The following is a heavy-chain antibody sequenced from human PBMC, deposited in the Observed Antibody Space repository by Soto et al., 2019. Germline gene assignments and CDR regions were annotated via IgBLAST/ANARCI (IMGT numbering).Heavy chain of an antibody. CDR3: ARAQSSGNYYSDY. Sequence: GGSLRLSCAASGFTFSSYAMHWVRQAPGKGLEWVAVIWYDGTNKYYVDSVKGRFTVSRDNSKNTLYLQMSSLRAEDTAVYYCARAQSSGNYYSDYWGQGTLVTVSS. D-gene: IGHD1-26*01. V-gene: IGHV3-33*01. CDR1: GFTFSSYA. CDR2: IWYDGTNK. J-gene: IGHJ4*02.